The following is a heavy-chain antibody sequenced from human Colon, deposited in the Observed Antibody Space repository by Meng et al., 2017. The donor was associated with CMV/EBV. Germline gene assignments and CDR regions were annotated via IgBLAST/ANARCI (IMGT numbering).Heavy chain of an antibody. CDR1: GFTFSNSW. J-gene: IGHJ6*02. CDR3: ALRLRNSDGMDV. CDR2: INHDGSST. Sequence: ESPKISCAASGFTFSNSWMHWVRQGPGKGLLWVSRINHDGSSTSYADYVKGRFTISSDDAKNTVFLQMDSLRAEDTAVYYCALRLRNSDGMDVWSQGTTVTVSS. D-gene: IGHD3-16*01. V-gene: IGHV3-74*01.